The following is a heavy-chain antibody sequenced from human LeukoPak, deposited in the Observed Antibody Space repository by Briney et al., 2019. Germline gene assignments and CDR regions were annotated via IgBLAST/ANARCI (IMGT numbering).Heavy chain of an antibody. D-gene: IGHD7-27*01. V-gene: IGHV3-21*06. CDR3: ARDGAGTGELYSFYYLDV. CDR1: GFTFSDYT. J-gene: IGHJ6*03. Sequence: GESLTLSCTASGFTFSDYTMNWIRQAPGKGLEWVSSICKSSNSKYYAHSEKGRLPVSRDNAKNLLYLHMDSLRVEDTAVYCARDGAGTGELYSFYYLDVWGEGTTVTFSS. CDR2: ICKSSNSK.